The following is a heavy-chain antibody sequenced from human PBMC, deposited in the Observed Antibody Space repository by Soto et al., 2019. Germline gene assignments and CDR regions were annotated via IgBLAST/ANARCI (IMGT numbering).Heavy chain of an antibody. CDR2: ISGSGGST. CDR1: GFTFSSYA. D-gene: IGHD2-8*01. Sequence: GGSLRLSCAASGFTFSSYAMSWVRQAPGKGLEWVSAISGSGGSTYYADSVKGRFTISRDNSKNTLYLQMNSLRAEDTAVYYCARDRNRRPRYCTNGVCLELNYYYYYMDVWGKGTTVTVSS. V-gene: IGHV3-23*01. CDR3: ARDRNRRPRYCTNGVCLELNYYYYYMDV. J-gene: IGHJ6*03.